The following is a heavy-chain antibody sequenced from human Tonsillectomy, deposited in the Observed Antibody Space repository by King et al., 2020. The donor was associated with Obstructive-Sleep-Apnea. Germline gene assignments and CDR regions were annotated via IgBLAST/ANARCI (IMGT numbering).Heavy chain of an antibody. V-gene: IGHV4-39*07. CDR2: IYYGGST. CDR3: ARYSSGWYGRFDP. D-gene: IGHD3-22*01. Sequence: QLQESGPGLVKPSETLSLTCTVSGGSISSTIHYWGWIRQPPGKGLEWVGSIYYGGSTYYNPPLKSRVTISVDTSRNQFSLKLRSVTAADTAVYYCARYSSGWYGRFDPWGQGTLVTVSS. J-gene: IGHJ5*02. CDR1: GGSISSTIHY.